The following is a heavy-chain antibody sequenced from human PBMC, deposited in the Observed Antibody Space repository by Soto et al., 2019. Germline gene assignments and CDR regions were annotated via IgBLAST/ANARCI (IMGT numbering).Heavy chain of an antibody. CDR3: PSDMHAGLTHYFDP. Sequence: PSLTCIFSGGSITSYHWTWTLQFPVKELEWISYTSYTGNTLDNPSLQSRVTISMYTSNKQSSLKLTSMTAADTPVYYCPSDMHAGLTHYFDPWGQGPLVTVSS. CDR2: TSYTGNT. CDR1: GGSITSYH. V-gene: IGHV4-59*01. D-gene: IGHD1-20*01. J-gene: IGHJ5*02.